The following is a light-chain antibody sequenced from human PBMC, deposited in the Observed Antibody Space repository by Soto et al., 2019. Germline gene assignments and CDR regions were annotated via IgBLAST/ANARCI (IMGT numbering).Light chain of an antibody. Sequence: QSVLTQPASVSGSPGQSITISCTGTSRDVGGYNYVSWYQQHPGKAPKLMIYEVSNRPSGVSNRFSGSKSGNTASLTISGLQAEDEADYYCSSYTVSSTVLFGGGTKVTVL. CDR3: SSYTVSSTVL. CDR2: EVS. J-gene: IGLJ2*01. CDR1: SRDVGGYNY. V-gene: IGLV2-14*01.